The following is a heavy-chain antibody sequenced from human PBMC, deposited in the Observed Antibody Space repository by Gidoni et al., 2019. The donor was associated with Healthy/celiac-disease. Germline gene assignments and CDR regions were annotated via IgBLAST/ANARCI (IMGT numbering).Heavy chain of an antibody. V-gene: IGHV4-39*02. CDR3: ARENITVVQGVIDY. D-gene: IGHD3-10*01. Sequence: QPQLQVSGPGLVKPSETLSLTRTVSGGSISSSSYYCGWIRQPPGKGLEWIGSIYYSGSTYHIPSLESRVTISVDTSKNQFSLKLSSVTAADTAVYYCARENITVVQGVIDYWGQGTLVTVSS. CDR2: IYYSGST. J-gene: IGHJ4*02. CDR1: GGSISSSSYY.